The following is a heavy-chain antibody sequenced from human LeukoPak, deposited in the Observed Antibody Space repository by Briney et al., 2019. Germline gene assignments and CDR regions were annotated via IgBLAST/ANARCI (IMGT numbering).Heavy chain of an antibody. CDR2: IYYSGST. CDR3: ARRGYSGYDYLGGIDY. V-gene: IGHV4-38-2*02. D-gene: IGHD5-12*01. CDR1: GYSISSGYY. Sequence: SETLSLTCTVSGYSISSGYYWGWIRQPPGKGLEWIGSIYYSGSTYYNPSLKSRVTISVDTSKNQFSLKLSSVTAADTAVYYCARRGYSGYDYLGGIDYWGQGTLVTVSS. J-gene: IGHJ4*02.